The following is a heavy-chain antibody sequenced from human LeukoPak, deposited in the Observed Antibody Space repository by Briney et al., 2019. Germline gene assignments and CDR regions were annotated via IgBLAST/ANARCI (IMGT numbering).Heavy chain of an antibody. CDR2: ISYDGSNK. CDR1: GFTFRSYG. CDR3: AGPISHAFDI. V-gene: IGHV3-30*03. D-gene: IGHD2/OR15-2a*01. J-gene: IGHJ3*02. Sequence: GGSLRLSCAVSGFTFRSYGMHWVRQAPGKGLEWVAVISYDGSNKYYADSVKGRFTISRDNSKNTLYLQMNSLRAEDTAVYYCAGPISHAFDIWGQGTMVTVSS.